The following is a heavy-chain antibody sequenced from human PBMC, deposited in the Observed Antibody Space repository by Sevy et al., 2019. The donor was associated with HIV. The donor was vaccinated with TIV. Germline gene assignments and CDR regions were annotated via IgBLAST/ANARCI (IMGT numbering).Heavy chain of an antibody. J-gene: IGHJ4*02. CDR1: GFSVSSNY. CDR3: ASPGPLFYGSGPEY. V-gene: IGHV3-53*01. D-gene: IGHD3-10*01. CDR2: IYSGGTT. Sequence: GGSLRLSCAVSGFSVSSNYMTWVRQAPGKGLEWVSVIYSGGTTHYADSVKGRLTISSDNSKNTLYLQMNSLRAEDTAVYFCASPGPLFYGSGPEYWGQGTLLTVSS.